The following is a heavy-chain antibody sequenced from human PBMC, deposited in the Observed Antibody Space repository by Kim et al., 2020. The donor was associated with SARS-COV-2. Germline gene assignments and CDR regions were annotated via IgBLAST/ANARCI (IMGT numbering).Heavy chain of an antibody. D-gene: IGHD5-12*01. Sequence: AASVKGRFTNSRDNSKHTLYLQMNSLRAEDTAVYYCAKDRGSIVATSLDYWGQGTLVTVSS. V-gene: IGHV3-33*06. J-gene: IGHJ4*02. CDR3: AKDRGSIVATSLDY.